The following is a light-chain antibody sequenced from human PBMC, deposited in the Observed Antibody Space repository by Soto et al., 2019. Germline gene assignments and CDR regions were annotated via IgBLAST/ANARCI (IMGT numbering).Light chain of an antibody. V-gene: IGKV1-5*03. CDR3: QQYNTYWT. J-gene: IGKJ1*01. CDR2: KAS. CDR1: QSISGW. Sequence: DIQMTQSPSTLSGSVGDRVTITCRASQSISGWLAWYQQNTRKAPKLLIYKASSLESGVPSRFSGSGSGTEFTLTISGLQPDDFAAYYRQQYNTYWTFGQGTKVEIK.